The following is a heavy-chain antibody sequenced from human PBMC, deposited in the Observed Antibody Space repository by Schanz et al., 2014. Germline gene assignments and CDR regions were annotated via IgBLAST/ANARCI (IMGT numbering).Heavy chain of an antibody. Sequence: VQLVESGGGVVQPGRSLRLSCAASGFTFSGFWMTWVRQAPGKGLEWVANIKKDGSEKYYVDSVKGRFTISRDNAKNSLFLQMNSLRPEDTAVYFCVSQTGSPNYWGQGTPVTVSS. CDR3: VSQTGSPNY. CDR2: IKKDGSEK. D-gene: IGHD6-13*01. V-gene: IGHV3-7*01. J-gene: IGHJ4*02. CDR1: GFTFSGFW.